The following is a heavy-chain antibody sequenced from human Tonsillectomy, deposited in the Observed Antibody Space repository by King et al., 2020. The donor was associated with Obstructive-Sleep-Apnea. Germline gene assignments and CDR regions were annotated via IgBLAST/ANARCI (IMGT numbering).Heavy chain of an antibody. D-gene: IGHD1-26*01. CDR3: ARAVRPRGVVGATSRAAFDI. V-gene: IGHV4-61*01. Sequence: QLQESGPGLVKPSETLSLTCTVSGGSVSSGIYYWSWIRQPPGKGLEWIGYIYYSVSTNYNPSLYSRVTISVATAKNQFSLKLSSVTAADTAVYYCARAVRPRGVVGATSRAAFDIWGQGTMVSVSS. CDR2: IYYSVST. J-gene: IGHJ3*02. CDR1: GGSVSSGIYY.